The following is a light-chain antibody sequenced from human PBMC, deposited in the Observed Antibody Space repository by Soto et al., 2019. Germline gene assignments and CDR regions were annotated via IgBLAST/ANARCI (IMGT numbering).Light chain of an antibody. CDR3: SSYTSTSSVYV. CDR1: SSDVGGYNY. J-gene: IGLJ1*01. CDR2: EVT. V-gene: IGLV2-14*01. Sequence: QSALTQPASVSGSPRQSITISCTGASSDVGGYNYVSWYQHHPGKAPKLMIYEVTTRPSGVSSRFSGSKSGNTASLTISGLQAEDEADYYCSSYTSTSSVYVFGTGTKVTVL.